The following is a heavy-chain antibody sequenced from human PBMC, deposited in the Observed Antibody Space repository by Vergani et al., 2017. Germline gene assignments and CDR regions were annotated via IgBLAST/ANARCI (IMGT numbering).Heavy chain of an antibody. D-gene: IGHD6-13*01. CDR2: IYPGDSDT. Sequence: EVQLVQSGAEVKKPGESLKISCKGSGYSFTSYWIGWVRQMPGKGLEWMGIIYPGDSDTRYSPSFQGQVTISADKSISTAYLQWSSLKASDTAMYYCARLVGATENAYSSSWGLEYFQHWGQGTLVTVSS. J-gene: IGHJ1*01. CDR1: GYSFTSYW. CDR3: ARLVGATENAYSSSWGLEYFQH. V-gene: IGHV5-51*01.